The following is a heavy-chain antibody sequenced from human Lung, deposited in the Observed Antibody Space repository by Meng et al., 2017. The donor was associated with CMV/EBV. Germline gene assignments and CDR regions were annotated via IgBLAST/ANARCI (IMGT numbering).Heavy chain of an antibody. CDR3: AKDLLLFGGPNAYFDQ. J-gene: IGHJ4*02. CDR2: IRHDGTNK. D-gene: IGHD3-16*01. V-gene: IGHV3-30*02. Sequence: GGXXRLXCVVSGLRFDDYGMHCVRQTPGKGLEWVAFIRHDGTNKFYGASVKGRFTISRDNSKSTVYLQMNSLRPEETALYYCAKDLLLFGGPNAYFDQWGQGXLVTVSS. CDR1: GLRFDDYG.